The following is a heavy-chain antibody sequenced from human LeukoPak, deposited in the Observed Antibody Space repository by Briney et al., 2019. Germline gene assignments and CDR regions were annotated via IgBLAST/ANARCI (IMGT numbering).Heavy chain of an antibody. Sequence: GRSLRLSCAASGFTFSSYNMNWVRQAPGKGLEWVSYISSSSSTIYYADSVKGRFSISRDNAKNSLYLQMNSLRAEDTAVYYCARVWGNWNYEIDYWGQGTLVTVSS. CDR3: ARVWGNWNYEIDY. D-gene: IGHD1-7*01. V-gene: IGHV3-48*01. CDR1: GFTFSSYN. J-gene: IGHJ4*02. CDR2: ISSSSSTI.